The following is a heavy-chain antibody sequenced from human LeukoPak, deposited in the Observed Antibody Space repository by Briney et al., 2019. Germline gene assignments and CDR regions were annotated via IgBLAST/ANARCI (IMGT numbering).Heavy chain of an antibody. CDR2: ISSSSSYI. CDR1: GFTFSSYS. CDR3: ARDHLQYYYGSGNDAFDI. V-gene: IGHV3-21*01. D-gene: IGHD3-10*01. Sequence: PGGSLRLSCAASGFTFSSYSMNWVRQAPGKGLEWVSSISSSSSYIYYADSVKGRLTISRDNAKNSLYLQMNSLRAEDTAVYYCARDHLQYYYGSGNDAFDIWGQGTMVTVSS. J-gene: IGHJ3*02.